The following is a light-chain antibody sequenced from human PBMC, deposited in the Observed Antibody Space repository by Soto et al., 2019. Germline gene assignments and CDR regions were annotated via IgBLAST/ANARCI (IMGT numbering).Light chain of an antibody. V-gene: IGKV3-15*01. CDR1: QSVSSN. CDR3: QQYNNWWT. CDR2: GAS. Sequence: EIMMTQSPATLSVSPGERATLSRRASQSVSSNLAWYQQKPGQAPRLLIYGASTRATGIPARFSGSGSGTEFTLTISSLQSEDFAVYYCQQYNNWWTFGQGTKVEIK. J-gene: IGKJ1*01.